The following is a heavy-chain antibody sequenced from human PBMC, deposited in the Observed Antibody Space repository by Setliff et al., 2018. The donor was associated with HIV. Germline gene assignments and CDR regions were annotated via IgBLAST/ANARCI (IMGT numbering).Heavy chain of an antibody. CDR3: ARDVAVAGTEF. J-gene: IGHJ4*02. Sequence: GGSLRLSCAASGFTFSNYWMSWVRQAPGKGLEWVAHINQDGSEKNHVDSVKGRFTISRDNTKNSLYLQMNSLRAEDTAVYFCARDVAVAGTEFWGQGTLVTVSS. D-gene: IGHD6-19*01. CDR2: INQDGSEK. V-gene: IGHV3-7*01. CDR1: GFTFSNYW.